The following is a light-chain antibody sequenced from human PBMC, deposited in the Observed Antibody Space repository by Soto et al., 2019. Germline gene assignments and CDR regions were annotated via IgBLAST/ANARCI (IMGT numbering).Light chain of an antibody. J-gene: IGKJ1*01. CDR2: GAS. Sequence: EIVLRQSPATLSLSPGERATLSCRASQSIGYYLAWYQQKPGQAPRLLIYGASKRATGFPARFSGSGSGTDFTLTISSLQSEDFAVYYCQQYNNWPWTFGQGTKVDIK. CDR3: QQYNNWPWT. CDR1: QSIGYY. V-gene: IGKV3-15*01.